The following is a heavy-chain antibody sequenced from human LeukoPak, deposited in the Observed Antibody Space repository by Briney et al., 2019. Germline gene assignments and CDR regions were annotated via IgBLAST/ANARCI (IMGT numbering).Heavy chain of an antibody. CDR3: ARSSSSWEFDY. V-gene: IGHV4-59*11. CDR2: IYYSGST. D-gene: IGHD6-13*01. Sequence: SETLSLTCTVSGGSISSHYWSWIRQPPGKGLEWIGYIYYSGSTNYNPSLKSRVTISVDTSKNQLSLKLSSVTAADTAVYYCARSSSSWEFDYWGQGTLVTVSS. CDR1: GGSISSHY. J-gene: IGHJ4*02.